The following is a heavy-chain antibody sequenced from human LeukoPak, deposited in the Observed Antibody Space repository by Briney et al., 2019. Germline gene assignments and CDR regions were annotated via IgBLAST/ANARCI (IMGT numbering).Heavy chain of an antibody. Sequence: GGSLRLSCAASGFTFSSYAMSWVRQAPGKGLEWVSAISGSGGSTYYADSVKGRFTISRDNSKNTLYLQMNSLRAEDTAVYYCAKGVMITFGGSNVDLPKHRSLGRGDAFDIWGQGTMVTVSS. D-gene: IGHD3-16*01. V-gene: IGHV3-23*01. CDR1: GFTFSSYA. J-gene: IGHJ3*02. CDR2: ISGSGGST. CDR3: AKGVMITFGGSNVDLPKHRSLGRGDAFDI.